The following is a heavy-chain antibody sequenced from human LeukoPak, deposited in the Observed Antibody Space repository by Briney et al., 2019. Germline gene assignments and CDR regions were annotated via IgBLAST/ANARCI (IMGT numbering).Heavy chain of an antibody. CDR2: IWYDGSNK. CDR3: AKESQWELRGKAFDI. D-gene: IGHD1-26*01. V-gene: IGHV3-33*06. J-gene: IGHJ3*02. Sequence: GGSLRLSCAASGFTFSDYYMSWIRQAPGKGLEWVAVIWYDGSNKYYADSVKGRFTISRDNSKNTLYLQMNSLRAEDTAVYYCAKESQWELRGKAFDIWGQGTMVTVSS. CDR1: GFTFSDYY.